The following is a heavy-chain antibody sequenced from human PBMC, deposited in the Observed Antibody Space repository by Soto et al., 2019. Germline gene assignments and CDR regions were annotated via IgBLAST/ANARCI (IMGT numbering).Heavy chain of an antibody. V-gene: IGHV6-1*01. CDR1: GDSVSSTSAA. CDR3: GRDKDYYFYRMDV. Sequence: SQTLSLTCSISGDSVSSTSAAWNWIRQSPSRGLEWLGRTYYRSKWYNDYAVSVKSRITTNPDASKNQFSLQLNSVTPENTAVYYCGRDKDYYFYRMDVWGQGTTVTVSS. CDR2: TYYRSKWYN. J-gene: IGHJ6*02.